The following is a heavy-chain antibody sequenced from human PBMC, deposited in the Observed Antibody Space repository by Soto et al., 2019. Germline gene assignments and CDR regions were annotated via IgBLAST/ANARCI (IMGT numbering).Heavy chain of an antibody. D-gene: IGHD3-10*01. V-gene: IGHV3-66*01. J-gene: IGHJ4*02. CDR3: ARDRGWFADSY. CDR1: GFTVSSNY. CDR2: IYSGGST. Sequence: EVQLVESGGGLVQPGGSLRLSCAASGFTVSSNYMSWVRQAPGKGLEWVSVIYSGGSTYYADSLKGRFTITRDNSKNTLYREMNSLRAEDPAVYYCARDRGWFADSYWSQGTLVTVSS.